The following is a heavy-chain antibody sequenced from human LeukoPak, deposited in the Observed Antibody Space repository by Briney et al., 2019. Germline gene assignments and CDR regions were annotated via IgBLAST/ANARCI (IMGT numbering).Heavy chain of an antibody. CDR1: GDSMSSYY. CDR2: IYYSGST. CDR3: ARVGILRFPSNWFDP. V-gene: IGHV4-59*01. Sequence: SETLSLTCTLSGDSMSSYYWCWIRQPPGKGLEWIGYIYYSGSTRYNPSLKSRVTISVDTSKNQFSLKLSSVTAADTAVYYCARVGILRFPSNWFDPWGQGTLVTVSS. J-gene: IGHJ5*02. D-gene: IGHD3-3*01.